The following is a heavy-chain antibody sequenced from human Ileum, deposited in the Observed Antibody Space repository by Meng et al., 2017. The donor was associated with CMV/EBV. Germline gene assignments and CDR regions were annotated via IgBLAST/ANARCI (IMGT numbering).Heavy chain of an antibody. CDR2: IKQDGSEK. J-gene: IGHJ1*01. D-gene: IGHD3-22*01. CDR1: GFTFSSYW. Sequence: GESLKISCAASGFTFSSYWMSWVRQAPGKGLEWVANIKQDGSEKCYVDSVKGRFTISRDNARNSLYLQMNSLRAEDTAVYFCARDQNYYDSTGEGYFQRWGQGNLVNGAS. V-gene: IGHV3-7*01. CDR3: ARDQNYYDSTGEGYFQR.